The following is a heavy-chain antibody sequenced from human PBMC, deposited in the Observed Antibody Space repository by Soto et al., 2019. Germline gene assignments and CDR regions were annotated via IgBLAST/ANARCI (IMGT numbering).Heavy chain of an antibody. V-gene: IGHV4-59*01. D-gene: IGHD5-18*01. J-gene: IGHJ6*02. CDR2: IYYSGST. CDR1: GGSISSYY. Sequence: PSETLSLTCTVSGGSISSYYWSWIRQPPGKGLEWIGYIYYSGSTNYNPSLKSRVTISVDTSKNQFSLKLSSVTAADTAVYYCARDPGGYSYGLGAYYYYGMDVWGQGTTVTVSS. CDR3: ARDPGGYSYGLGAYYYYGMDV.